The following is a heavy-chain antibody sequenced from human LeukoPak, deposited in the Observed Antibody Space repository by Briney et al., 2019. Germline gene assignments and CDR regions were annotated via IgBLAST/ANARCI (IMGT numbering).Heavy chain of an antibody. CDR1: GGSISGGGYS. Sequence: SQTLSLTCAVSGGSISGGGYSWSWIRQPPGKGLEWIGYIYHSGNIYYNPSLKSRVTLSVDRSKNQFSLKLSSVTAANTAVYYCAREHWDRYSDHWGQGTLVTVSS. CDR3: AREHWDRYSDH. J-gene: IGHJ4*02. CDR2: IYHSGNI. D-gene: IGHD7-27*01. V-gene: IGHV4-30-2*01.